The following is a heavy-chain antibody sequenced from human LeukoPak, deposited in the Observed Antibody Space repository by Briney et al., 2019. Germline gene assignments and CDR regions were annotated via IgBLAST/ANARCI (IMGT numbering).Heavy chain of an antibody. CDR2: INAYNGNT. CDR1: GYTFTSYV. CDR3: ARSVGGWFFYYFDY. J-gene: IGHJ4*02. V-gene: IGHV1-18*01. D-gene: IGHD6-19*01. Sequence: GASLKVSCTPAGYTFTSYVISWGRQAPGQRLEWMGWINAYNGNTNYAQKLQGRVTMTTNTSTSTAYMELRSLRSDDTAVYYCARSVGGWFFYYFDYWGQGTLVTVSS.